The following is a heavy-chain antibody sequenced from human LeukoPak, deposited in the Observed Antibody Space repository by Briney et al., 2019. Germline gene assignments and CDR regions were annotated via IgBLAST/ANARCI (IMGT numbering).Heavy chain of an antibody. Sequence: GGSLRLSCAASGFTFSSYAMSWVRQVPGKGLEWVSVISGSGDNTYYADSVKGRFTISRDNSKNMLYLQMNSLRVEDTALYYCARSVPDYTRFDLWGQGALVTVSS. CDR1: GFTFSSYA. D-gene: IGHD4-11*01. CDR2: ISGSGDNT. J-gene: IGHJ4*02. V-gene: IGHV3-23*01. CDR3: ARSVPDYTRFDL.